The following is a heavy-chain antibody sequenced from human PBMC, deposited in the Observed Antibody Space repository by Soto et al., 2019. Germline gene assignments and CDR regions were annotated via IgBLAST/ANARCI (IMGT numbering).Heavy chain of an antibody. V-gene: IGHV1-8*01. CDR1: GYTFTSYD. CDR2: MNPNSGNT. D-gene: IGHD2-15*01. Sequence: QVQLVQSGAEVKKPGASVKVSCKASGYTFTSYDINWVRQATGQGLEWMGWMNPNSGNTGYSQKFQGRVTITSNTSISTDYMEMSSLSSEDPAVYYCARAGYCSGGSCYPEEYWGQGTLVTVSS. J-gene: IGHJ4*02. CDR3: ARAGYCSGGSCYPEEY.